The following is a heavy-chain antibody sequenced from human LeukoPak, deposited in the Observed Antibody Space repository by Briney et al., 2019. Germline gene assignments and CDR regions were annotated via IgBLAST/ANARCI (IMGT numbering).Heavy chain of an antibody. Sequence: SETLSLTCTVSGGSISSYYWSWIRQPPGKGLEWIGYIYYSGSTNYNPSLKSRVTISVDTSKNQFSLKLSSVTAADTAVYYCARCSVRGVKGGWFDPWGQGTLVTVSS. CDR3: ARCSVRGVKGGWFDP. CDR2: IYYSGST. J-gene: IGHJ5*02. CDR1: GGSISSYY. D-gene: IGHD3-10*01. V-gene: IGHV4-59*12.